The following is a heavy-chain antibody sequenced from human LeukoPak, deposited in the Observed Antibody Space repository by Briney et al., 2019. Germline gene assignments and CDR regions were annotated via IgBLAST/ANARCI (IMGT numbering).Heavy chain of an antibody. V-gene: IGHV3-30*02. J-gene: IGHJ4*02. CDR3: AKDGLYEATDY. CDR1: GVIFSNYA. Sequence: GVSLRLSCAASGVIFSNYAMQWVRQDPGMGLEWVAFIRYDGGNTYYADSVKGRFTISRDNSKNTLYLQMNSLRAEDTAVYYCAKDGLYEATDYWGQGTLVTVSS. CDR2: IRYDGGNT. D-gene: IGHD3-16*02.